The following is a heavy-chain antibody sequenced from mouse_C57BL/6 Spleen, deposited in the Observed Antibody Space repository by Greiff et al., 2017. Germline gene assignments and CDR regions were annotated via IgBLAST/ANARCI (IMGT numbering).Heavy chain of an antibody. V-gene: IGHV1-50*01. Sequence: VQLQQPGAELVKPGASVKLSCKASGYTFTSYWMQWVKQRPGQGLEWIGEIDPSDSYTNYNQKFKGKATLTVDTSSSTAYMQLSSLTSEDSAVYYCARSDYGNYEAWFAYWGQGTLVSVSA. J-gene: IGHJ3*01. CDR2: IDPSDSYT. CDR3: ARSDYGNYEAWFAY. CDR1: GYTFTSYW. D-gene: IGHD2-1*01.